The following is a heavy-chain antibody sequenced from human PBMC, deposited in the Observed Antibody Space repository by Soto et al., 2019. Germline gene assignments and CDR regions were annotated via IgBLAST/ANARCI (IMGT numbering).Heavy chain of an antibody. CDR2: ISYDGSNK. Sequence: PGGSLRLSCAASGFSFSSYGMHWVRQAPGKGLEWVAVISYDGSNKYYADSVKGRFTISRDNSKNTLYLQMNSLRAEDTAVYYCAKDWSVDYWDQGTLVTVSS. V-gene: IGHV3-30*18. J-gene: IGHJ4*02. CDR3: AKDWSVDY. CDR1: GFSFSSYG.